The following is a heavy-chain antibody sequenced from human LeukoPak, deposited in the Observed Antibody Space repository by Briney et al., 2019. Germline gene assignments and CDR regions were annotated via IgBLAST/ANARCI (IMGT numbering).Heavy chain of an antibody. J-gene: IGHJ6*03. Sequence: SVKVSCKASGGTFSSYAISWVRQAPGQGLEWMGGIIPIFGTANYAQKFQGRVTITADESTSTAYMELSSLRSEDTAVYYCARDREGIHGYSYGYPYYYYYYMDVWGKGTTVTVSS. CDR3: ARDREGIHGYSYGYPYYYYYYMDV. CDR2: IIPIFGTA. CDR1: GGTFSSYA. D-gene: IGHD5-18*01. V-gene: IGHV1-69*13.